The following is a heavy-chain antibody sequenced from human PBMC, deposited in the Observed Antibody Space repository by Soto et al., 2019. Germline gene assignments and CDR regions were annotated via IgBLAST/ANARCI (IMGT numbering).Heavy chain of an antibody. V-gene: IGHV1-69*02. CDR3: AHGRWDESIHGYRGWFDP. CDR2: IIPILGIA. Sequence: QVQLVQSGAEVKKPGSSVKVSCKASGGTFSSYTISWVRQAPGQGLEWMGRIIPILGIANYAQKFQGRVTITEDTSTYTPCSQLRILRAEDTAVYDCAHGRWDESIHGYRGWFDPWGQGTLVTVSS. CDR1: GGTFSSYT. D-gene: IGHD5-12*01. J-gene: IGHJ5*02.